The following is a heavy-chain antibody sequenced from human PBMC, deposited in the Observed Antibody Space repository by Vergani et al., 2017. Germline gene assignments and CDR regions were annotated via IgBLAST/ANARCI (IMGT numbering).Heavy chain of an antibody. D-gene: IGHD6-19*01. Sequence: QLQLQESGPGLVKPSETLSLTCTVSGGSISSSSYYWSWIRQPPGKGLEWIGYIYYSGSTNYNPSLKSRVTISVDTSKNQFSLKLSSVTAADTAVYYCARDRGKQWLVDAFDIWGQGTMVTVSS. V-gene: IGHV4-61*01. J-gene: IGHJ3*02. CDR3: ARDRGKQWLVDAFDI. CDR1: GGSISSSSYY. CDR2: IYYSGST.